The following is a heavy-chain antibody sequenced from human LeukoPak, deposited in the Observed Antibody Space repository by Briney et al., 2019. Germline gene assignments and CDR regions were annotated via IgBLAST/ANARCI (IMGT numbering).Heavy chain of an antibody. CDR2: IYYSGST. Sequence: SETLSLTCTVSGGSMSPYHWGWIRQPPGKGLEWTGYIYYSGSTNYNPSLKSRVTISVDTSKNQFSLKLSSVTAADTAVYYCAKDRMIDYFDYWGQGTLVTVSS. CDR1: GGSMSPYH. D-gene: IGHD3-16*01. J-gene: IGHJ4*02. V-gene: IGHV4-59*12. CDR3: AKDRMIDYFDY.